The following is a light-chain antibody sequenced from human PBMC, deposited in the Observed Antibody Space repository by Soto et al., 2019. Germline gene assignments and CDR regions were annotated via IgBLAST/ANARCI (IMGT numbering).Light chain of an antibody. Sequence: DIQMTQSPSSLSASVGDRVTITCRASQSISSYLNWYQQKPGKAPKLLIYAASSLQSGVPSRFSGSGSGTDFTLTISSLQPEDFASYYCQQSYNTELTFGGGTKVDI. V-gene: IGKV1-39*01. J-gene: IGKJ4*01. CDR3: QQSYNTELT. CDR2: AAS. CDR1: QSISSY.